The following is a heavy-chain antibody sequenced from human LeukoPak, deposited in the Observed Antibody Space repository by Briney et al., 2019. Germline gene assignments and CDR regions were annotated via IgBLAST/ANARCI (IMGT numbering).Heavy chain of an antibody. CDR2: VHHSGTA. CDR3: AKSPRADTYLCDT. Sequence: SETLSLTCTVSGASISSDYWSWIRQPPGKALEWIGYVHHSGTANYNPSLESRVIISGDTSKNQFSLKLSSVTAADTAVYYCAKSPRADTYLCDTWGQGILVTVSS. J-gene: IGHJ5*02. CDR1: GASISSDY. V-gene: IGHV4-59*01.